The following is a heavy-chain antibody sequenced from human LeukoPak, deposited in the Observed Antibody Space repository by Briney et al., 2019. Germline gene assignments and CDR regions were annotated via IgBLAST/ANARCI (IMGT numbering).Heavy chain of an antibody. V-gene: IGHV4-4*02. CDR2: IYHSGTT. J-gene: IGHJ5*02. Sequence: SGTLSLTCDVSGDSISSSHWWSWVRQPPGKGLEWIGRIYHSGTTNYNPSLKSRVTISVDRSKNQFSLNLTSVTAADTAVYYCARDSSGWCHWFDPWGQGTLVTVSS. CDR3: ARDSSGWCHWFDP. D-gene: IGHD6-19*01. CDR1: GDSISSSHW.